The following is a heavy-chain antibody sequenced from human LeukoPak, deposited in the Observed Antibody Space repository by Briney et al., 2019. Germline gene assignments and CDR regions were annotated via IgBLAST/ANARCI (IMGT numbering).Heavy chain of an antibody. V-gene: IGHV5-51*01. CDR1: GYYFTTYW. J-gene: IGHJ4*02. Sequence: GESLKISCKGSGYYFTTYWIGWVRQMPGKGLEWMGIIYPADSDTRYSPSLQGQVTISADKSINTAYLQWSSLRASDTAMYYCARRPLCSTSSCYDFDYWGQGTLVTVSS. CDR2: IYPADSDT. CDR3: ARRPLCSTSSCYDFDY. D-gene: IGHD2-2*01.